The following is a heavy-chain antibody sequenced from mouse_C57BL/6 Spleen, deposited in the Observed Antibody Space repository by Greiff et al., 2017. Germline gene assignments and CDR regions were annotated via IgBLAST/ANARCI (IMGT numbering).Heavy chain of an antibody. CDR2: IWSGGST. CDR1: GFSLTSYG. V-gene: IGHV2-2*01. J-gene: IGHJ4*01. CDR3: ARNCIYYDYDGDSYYAMDY. Sequence: QVQLKESGPGLVQPSQSLSITCTVSGFSLTSYGVHWVRQSPGKGLEWLGVIWSGGSTDYYAAYISRLSISKNKSKGQVFVKMNSLQADDTAIYYCARNCIYYDYDGDSYYAMDYWGQGTSVTVSS. D-gene: IGHD2-4*01.